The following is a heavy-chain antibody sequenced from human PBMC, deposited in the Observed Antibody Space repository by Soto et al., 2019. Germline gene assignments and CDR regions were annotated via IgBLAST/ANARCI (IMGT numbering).Heavy chain of an antibody. CDR1: GYTFSSIG. CDR2: ISPYKGNT. D-gene: IGHD1-26*01. Sequence: ASVKVSCKASGYTFSSIGISWVRQAPGQGLEWMGWISPYKGNTHYAQGLQGRVTMTTDTSTSTAYMELRSLRSDDTAVYYCARGGMGKSYWTLDSWGQGTQVTVSS. CDR3: ARGGMGKSYWTLDS. V-gene: IGHV1-18*01. J-gene: IGHJ4*02.